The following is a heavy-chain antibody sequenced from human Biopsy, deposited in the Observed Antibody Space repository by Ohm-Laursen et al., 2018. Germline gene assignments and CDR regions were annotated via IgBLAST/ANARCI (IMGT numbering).Heavy chain of an antibody. CDR3: ARHAPSYSGSYWRYFDL. CDR1: GGSICSYY. Sequence: SQTLSLTCTVSGGSICSYYWSWIRQPPGKGLEWIGYIYYTGSTNYNPSLKSRVTISVDTSMNHLSLRLTSVTAADTAVYYCARHAPSYSGSYWRYFDLWGRGTLVTVSS. D-gene: IGHD1-26*01. V-gene: IGHV4-59*08. J-gene: IGHJ2*01. CDR2: IYYTGST.